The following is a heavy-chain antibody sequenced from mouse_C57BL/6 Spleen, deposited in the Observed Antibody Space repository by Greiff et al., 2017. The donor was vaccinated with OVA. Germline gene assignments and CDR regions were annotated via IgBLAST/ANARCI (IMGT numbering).Heavy chain of an antibody. D-gene: IGHD1-1*01. V-gene: IGHV1-4*01. CDR2: INPSSGYT. CDR1: GYTFTSYT. CDR3: ARSSLYYGSSLYARDY. Sequence: VMLVESGAELARPGASVKMSCKASGYTFTSYTMHWVKQRPGQGLEWIGYINPSSGYTKYNQKFKDKATLTADKSSSTAYMQLSSLTSEDSAVYYCARSSLYYGSSLYARDYWGQGTSVTVSS. J-gene: IGHJ4*01.